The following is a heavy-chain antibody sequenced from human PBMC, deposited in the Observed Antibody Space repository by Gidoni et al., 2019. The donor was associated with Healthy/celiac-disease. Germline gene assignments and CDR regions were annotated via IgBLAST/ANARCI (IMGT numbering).Heavy chain of an antibody. CDR3: ARGLYGYQLLSPYYYYYGMDV. V-gene: IGHV4-34*01. CDR1: GGSFSGYY. J-gene: IGHJ6*02. D-gene: IGHD2-2*01. Sequence: QVQLQQWGAGLLKPSETLSLTCAVYGGSFSGYYLSWIRQPPGKGLEWIGEINHSGSTNYNPSLKSRVTISVDTSKNQFSLKLSSVTAADTAVYYCARGLYGYQLLSPYYYYYGMDVWGQGTTVTVSS. CDR2: INHSGST.